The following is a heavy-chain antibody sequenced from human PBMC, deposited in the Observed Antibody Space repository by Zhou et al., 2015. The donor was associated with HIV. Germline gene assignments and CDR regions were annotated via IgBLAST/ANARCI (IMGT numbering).Heavy chain of an antibody. J-gene: IGHJ2*01. CDR1: GGSFSVFG. V-gene: IGHV1-69*01. CDR2: IIPVFGTP. Sequence: QMQLVQSGAEVKKPGSSMKVSCKASGGSFSVFGIAWVRQAPGQGLEWIGGIIPVFGTPTYSQRFQGRVTLNADESAKTADLDLADLTSEDTAVYYCARGVAQYWYFDLWGLAPWSLSPQ. CDR3: ARGVAQYWYFDL. D-gene: IGHD2-15*01.